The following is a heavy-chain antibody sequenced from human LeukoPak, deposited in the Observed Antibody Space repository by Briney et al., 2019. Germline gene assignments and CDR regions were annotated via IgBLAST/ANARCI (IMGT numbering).Heavy chain of an antibody. CDR2: ISSSSSHI. V-gene: IGHV3-11*06. D-gene: IGHD6-13*01. CDR1: GFTFSDYY. Sequence: GGSLRLSCAASGFTFSDYYMSWLRQAPGKGLEWVSYISSSSSHIYYADSVKGRFTISRDNTKNSLYLQMNSLRAEDTAVYYCARDPYSSSWPNYYYYYMDVWGKGTTVTVSS. CDR3: ARDPYSSSWPNYYYYYMDV. J-gene: IGHJ6*03.